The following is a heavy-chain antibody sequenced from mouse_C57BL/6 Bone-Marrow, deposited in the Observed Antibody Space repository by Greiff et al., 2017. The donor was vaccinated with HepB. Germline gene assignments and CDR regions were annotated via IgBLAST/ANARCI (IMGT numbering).Heavy chain of an antibody. CDR2: IYPRSGNT. J-gene: IGHJ2*01. V-gene: IGHV1-81*01. CDR3: ARCGFIYYYGSSYVGFDY. Sequence: VKLMESGAELARPGASVKLSCKASGYTFTSYGISWVKQRTGQGLEWIGEIYPRSGNTYYNEKFKGKATLTADKSSSTAYMELRSLTSEDSAVYFCARCGFIYYYGSSYVGFDYWGQGTTLTVSS. CDR1: GYTFTSYG. D-gene: IGHD1-1*01.